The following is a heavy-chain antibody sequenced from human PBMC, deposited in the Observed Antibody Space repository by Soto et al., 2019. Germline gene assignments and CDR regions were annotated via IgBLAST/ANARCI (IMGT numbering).Heavy chain of an antibody. Sequence: PGLSLRLSGAASGFTFSNAWMSWVRQAPGKGLEWVGRIKSKTDGGTTDYAAPVKGRFTISRDDSKNTLYLQMISLKTEDTAVYYCTADLGDSSEIDYYFDYWGQGTLVTVSS. CDR2: IKSKTDGGTT. V-gene: IGHV3-15*01. CDR3: TADLGDSSEIDYYFDY. CDR1: GFTFSNAW. D-gene: IGHD3-22*01. J-gene: IGHJ4*02.